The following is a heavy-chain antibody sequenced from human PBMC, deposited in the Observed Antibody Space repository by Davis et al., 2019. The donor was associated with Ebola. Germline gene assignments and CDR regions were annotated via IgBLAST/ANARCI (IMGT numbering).Heavy chain of an antibody. CDR2: THYSGIT. CDR1: GASIRSNYY. Sequence: PSETLSLTCSVSGASIRSNYYCAWIRQPPGKGLEWTGATHYSGITYYNPPFKSRVTISVDSSEGQFSLRVSSVTAADTAVYYCGRHQEEDGSNPKPVDCWGQGTLVVVSS. CDR3: GRHQEEDGSNPKPVDC. V-gene: IGHV4-39*01. J-gene: IGHJ4*02.